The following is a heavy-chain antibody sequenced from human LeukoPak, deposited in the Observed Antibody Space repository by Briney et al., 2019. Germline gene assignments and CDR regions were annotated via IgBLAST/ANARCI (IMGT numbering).Heavy chain of an antibody. J-gene: IGHJ4*02. D-gene: IGHD1-26*01. CDR1: GFTFSSYW. V-gene: IGHV3-74*01. CDR2: INSDGSST. Sequence: GGSLRLSCAASGFTFSSYWMHWVRQAPGKGLVWVSRINSDGSSTSYADSVKGRFTISRDNAKNTLYLQMNSLRAEDAAVYYCATIGDRRSGELYRIDYWGQGTLVTVSS. CDR3: ATIGDRRSGELYRIDY.